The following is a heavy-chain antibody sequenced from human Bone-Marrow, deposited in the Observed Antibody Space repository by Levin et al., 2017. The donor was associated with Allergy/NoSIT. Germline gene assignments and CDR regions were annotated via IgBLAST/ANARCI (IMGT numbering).Heavy chain of an antibody. V-gene: IGHV3-74*01. CDR1: GFTFSDYW. J-gene: IGHJ4*02. Sequence: GESLKISCATSGFTFSDYWMHWVREAPGKGLVWVSNINFDGSGTTYADSVKGRFTISRDNAKSTLYLEMNSLTAEDTAVYYCARNDWRIDHWGQGSLVTVSS. CDR3: ARNDWRIDH. D-gene: IGHD3-9*01. CDR2: INFDGSGT.